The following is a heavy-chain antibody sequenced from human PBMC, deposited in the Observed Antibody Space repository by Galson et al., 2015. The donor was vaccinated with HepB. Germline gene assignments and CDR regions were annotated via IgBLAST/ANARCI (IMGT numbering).Heavy chain of an antibody. J-gene: IGHJ6*02. V-gene: IGHV7-4-1*02. D-gene: IGHD3-10*01. Sequence: SVKVSCKASGYTFTSYAMNWVRQAPGQGLEWMGWINTNTGNPTYAQGFTGRFVFSLDTSVSTAYLQISSLKAEDTAVYYCSRYDGREYYYYGMDVWGQGTTVTVSS. CDR1: GYTFTSYA. CDR2: INTNTGNP. CDR3: SRYDGREYYYYGMDV.